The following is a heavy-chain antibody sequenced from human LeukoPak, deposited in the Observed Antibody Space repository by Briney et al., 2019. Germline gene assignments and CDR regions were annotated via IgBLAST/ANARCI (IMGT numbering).Heavy chain of an antibody. CDR1: GFIFNNYA. D-gene: IGHD2-2*02. Sequence: PGGSLRLSCAASGFIFNNYAMSWVRQAPGRGLEWVSAISGSGGSAYYAASVRGRFTISRDNSKNTLFLQMDSLRGEDTAVYYCAQGSYCTGTDCYNMDVWGQGTTVTVSS. V-gene: IGHV3-23*01. CDR2: ISGSGGSA. CDR3: AQGSYCTGTDCYNMDV. J-gene: IGHJ6*02.